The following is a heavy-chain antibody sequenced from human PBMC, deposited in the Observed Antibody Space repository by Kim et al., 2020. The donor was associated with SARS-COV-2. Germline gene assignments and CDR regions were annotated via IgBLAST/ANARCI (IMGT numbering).Heavy chain of an antibody. CDR3: AKDIGFSYGYQDYYFDY. Sequence: GGSLRLSCAASGFTFDDYAMHRVRQAPGKGLEWVSGISWNSGSIGYADSVKGRFTISRDNAKNSLYLQMNSLRAEDTALYYCAKDIGFSYGYQDYYFDYWGQGTLVTVSS. V-gene: IGHV3-9*01. CDR2: ISWNSGSI. D-gene: IGHD6-25*01. CDR1: GFTFDDYA. J-gene: IGHJ4*02.